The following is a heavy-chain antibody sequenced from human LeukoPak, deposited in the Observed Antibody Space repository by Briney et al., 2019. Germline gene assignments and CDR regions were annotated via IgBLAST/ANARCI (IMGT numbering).Heavy chain of an antibody. Sequence: GRSLRLSCAASGFTFSSYAMSWVRQAPGKGLEWVSAISGSGGSTYYADSVKGRFTISRDNSKNTLYLQMNSLRAEDTAVYYCAKDEYYYDSSGHFDYWGQGTLVTVSS. CDR2: ISGSGGST. V-gene: IGHV3-23*01. CDR1: GFTFSSYA. CDR3: AKDEYYYDSSGHFDY. J-gene: IGHJ4*02. D-gene: IGHD3-22*01.